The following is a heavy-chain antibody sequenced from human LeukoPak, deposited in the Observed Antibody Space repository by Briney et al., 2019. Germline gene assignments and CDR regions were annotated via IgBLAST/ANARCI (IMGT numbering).Heavy chain of an antibody. V-gene: IGHV3-23*01. Sequence: PGGSLRLSCAASGFTFNNYAMSWVRQAPGKGLEWLSAISGSGDSTDYADSVKGRFTISRDKAKNTVDLQMNSLSAEDTAIYYCAKKRGTTSSYAIDVWGQGTTVTVSS. D-gene: IGHD2-2*01. J-gene: IGHJ6*02. CDR3: AKKRGTTSSYAIDV. CDR1: GFTFNNYA. CDR2: ISGSGDST.